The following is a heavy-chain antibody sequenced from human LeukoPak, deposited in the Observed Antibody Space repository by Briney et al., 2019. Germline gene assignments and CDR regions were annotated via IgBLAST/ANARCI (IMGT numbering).Heavy chain of an antibody. CDR1: GFSLSNAW. V-gene: IGHV3-15*01. Sequence: PGGSLRLSCIASGFSLSNAWVGWVRPAPGEGLGWVGRITSKADGETRDYAAPVKGRITISRDDSKTTLYLQMNSLKTEDTAVYYCTTPERYYYDTSDFYGSPYWGQGTLVTVSS. CDR2: ITSKADGETR. CDR3: TTPERYYYDTSDFYGSPY. J-gene: IGHJ4*02. D-gene: IGHD3-22*01.